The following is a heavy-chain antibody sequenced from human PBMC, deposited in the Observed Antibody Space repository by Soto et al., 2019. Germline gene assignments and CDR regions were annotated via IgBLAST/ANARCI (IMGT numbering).Heavy chain of an antibody. V-gene: IGHV3-33*01. Sequence: QVQLVESGGGVVQPGRSLRLSCAASGFTFSSYGMHWVRQAPGKGLEWVAVIWYDGSNKYYADSVKGRFTISRDNSKNALYLQMNSLRAEDTAVYYCARDPLVRGVSFDYWGQGTLVTVSS. CDR2: IWYDGSNK. D-gene: IGHD3-10*01. CDR3: ARDPLVRGVSFDY. J-gene: IGHJ4*02. CDR1: GFTFSSYG.